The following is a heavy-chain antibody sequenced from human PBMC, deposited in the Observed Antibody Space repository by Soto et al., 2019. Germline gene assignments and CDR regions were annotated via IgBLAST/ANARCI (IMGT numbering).Heavy chain of an antibody. Sequence: SETLSLTCTVSGGSVSSADYYWNWIRQPPGKRLEWIGYLYNSGSTSYNSSLKSRVTISVDTSKNQFSLKLNSVTAADTAVYYCAGYYSSWYKLDYWGQGTLVTVSS. CDR3: AGYYSSWYKLDY. CDR1: GGSVSSADYY. V-gene: IGHV4-61*08. J-gene: IGHJ4*02. D-gene: IGHD6-13*01. CDR2: LYNSGST.